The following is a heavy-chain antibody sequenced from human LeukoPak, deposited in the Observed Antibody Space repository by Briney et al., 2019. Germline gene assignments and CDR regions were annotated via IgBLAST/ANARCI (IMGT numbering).Heavy chain of an antibody. D-gene: IGHD6-19*01. CDR2: ICSVTTYI. CDR3: ARAIAVAGPYYFDY. CDR1: GFTFSDYI. Sequence: GGSLRLSCAASGFTFSDYIMNWVRQAPGKGLEWVSSICSVTTYIYYADSVKGRFTMSRDNAKNSLSLQMNSLRAEDTAVYYCARAIAVAGPYYFDYWGQGTLVTVSS. J-gene: IGHJ4*02. V-gene: IGHV3-21*01.